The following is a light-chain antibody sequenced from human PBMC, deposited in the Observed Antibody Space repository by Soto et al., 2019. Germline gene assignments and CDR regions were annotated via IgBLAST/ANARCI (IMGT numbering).Light chain of an antibody. CDR1: LVISNY. V-gene: IGKV1-27*01. CDR2: AAS. J-gene: IGKJ5*01. CDR3: QKYNSAPP. Sequence: DIQMTPSPASLSASVGGRVTSTCLASLVISNYLAWYQQKPVKAPKLLIYAASTLQSGVPSRFSGSGSGTDFALTISSLRPEDVAIYYCQKYNSAPPFGQGTRLEI.